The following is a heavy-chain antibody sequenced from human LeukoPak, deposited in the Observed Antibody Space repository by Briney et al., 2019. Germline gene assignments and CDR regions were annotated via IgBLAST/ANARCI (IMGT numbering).Heavy chain of an antibody. CDR1: GYSISSGYY. V-gene: IGHV4-38-2*02. Sequence: SETLSLTCAVPGYSISSGYYWGWIRQPPGKGLEWIGSIYHSGSTYYNPSLKSRVTISVDTSKNQFSLKLSSVTAADTAVYYCARDAKTTVGYYFDYWGQGTLVTVSS. J-gene: IGHJ4*02. CDR2: IYHSGST. D-gene: IGHD4-23*01. CDR3: ARDAKTTVGYYFDY.